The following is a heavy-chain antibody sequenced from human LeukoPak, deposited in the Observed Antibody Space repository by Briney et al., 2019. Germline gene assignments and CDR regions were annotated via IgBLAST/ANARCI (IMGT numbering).Heavy chain of an antibody. J-gene: IGHJ5*02. CDR3: ARGRGSGIVVVPAARYNWFDP. CDR2: MNPNSGNT. Sequence: ASVKVSCKASGGTFSSYAISWVRQATGQGLEWMGWMNPNSGNTGYAQKFQGRVTMTRNTSISTAYMELSSLRSEDTAVYYCARGRGSGIVVVPAARYNWFDPWGQGTLVTVSS. D-gene: IGHD2-2*01. V-gene: IGHV1-8*02. CDR1: GGTFSSYA.